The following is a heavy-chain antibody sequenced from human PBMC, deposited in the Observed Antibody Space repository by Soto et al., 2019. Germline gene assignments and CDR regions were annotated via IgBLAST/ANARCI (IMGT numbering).Heavy chain of an antibody. CDR3: AWGHWNYVYYYYGMDV. V-gene: IGHV4-59*01. CDR2: IYYSGST. CDR1: GGSISSYY. Sequence: SETLSLTCTVSGGSISSYYCSWIRQPPRQGREWIGYIYYSGSTNYNHSLKSRVTISVDTSKNQFSLKLSSVTAADTAVYYCAWGHWNYVYYYYGMDVWGQGTTVTVSS. D-gene: IGHD1-7*01. J-gene: IGHJ6*02.